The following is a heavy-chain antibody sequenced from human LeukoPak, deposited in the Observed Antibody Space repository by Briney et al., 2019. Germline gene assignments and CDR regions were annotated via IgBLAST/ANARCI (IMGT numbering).Heavy chain of an antibody. CDR3: AKVYYDILTGYRVDGMDV. Sequence: GGSLRLSCTASGFTFSSYGMGWVRQAPGKGLEWVSAISGSGGGTYYADSVKGRFTISRDNSKNTLYLQMNSLRAEDTAVYYCAKVYYDILTGYRVDGMDVWGQGTTVTVSS. V-gene: IGHV3-23*01. CDR1: GFTFSSYG. CDR2: ISGSGGGT. D-gene: IGHD3-9*01. J-gene: IGHJ6*02.